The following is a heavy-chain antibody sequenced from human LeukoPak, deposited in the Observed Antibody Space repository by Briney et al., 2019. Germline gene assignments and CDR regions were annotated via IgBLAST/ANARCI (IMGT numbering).Heavy chain of an antibody. V-gene: IGHV4-39*01. Sequence: SETLSLTCTVSGGSISSSSYYWGRIRQPPGKGLEWIGSIYYSGSTYYNPSLKSRVTISVDTSKNQFSLKLSSVTAADTAVYYCAASWGDFWSGYLLPRYWGQGTLVTVSS. D-gene: IGHD3-3*01. CDR1: GGSISSSSYY. CDR2: IYYSGST. J-gene: IGHJ4*02. CDR3: AASWGDFWSGYLLPRY.